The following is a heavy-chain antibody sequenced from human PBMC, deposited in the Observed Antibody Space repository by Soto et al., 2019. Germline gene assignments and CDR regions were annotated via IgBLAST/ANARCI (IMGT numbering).Heavy chain of an antibody. CDR2: MSPDGRKR. J-gene: IGHJ4*02. V-gene: IGHV3-7*03. CDR3: AVYGYGVSAAAY. D-gene: IGHD4-17*01. CDR1: GFTFSDYW. Sequence: GGSLRLSCAASGFTFSDYWMSWVRQSPVKGLEWVANMSPDGRKRYYLDSVRGRFTISRDNVENSLYLQLNSLRPEDTAVYYCAVYGYGVSAAAYWGQGTLVTVSS.